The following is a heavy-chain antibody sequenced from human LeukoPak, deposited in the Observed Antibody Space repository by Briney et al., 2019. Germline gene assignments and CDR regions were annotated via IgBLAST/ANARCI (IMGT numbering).Heavy chain of an antibody. CDR1: GFTFSRYW. V-gene: IGHV3-7*01. CDR3: ARLGGSYYTY. CDR2: IKQDGSEK. Sequence: GGSLRLSCAASGFTFSRYWMSRARQAPGKGLEWVANIKQDGSEKYYVDSVKGRFTISRDNAKNSLYVQMNSLRAEDTSVYYCARLGGSYYTYWGQGTLVTVSS. J-gene: IGHJ4*02. D-gene: IGHD1-26*01.